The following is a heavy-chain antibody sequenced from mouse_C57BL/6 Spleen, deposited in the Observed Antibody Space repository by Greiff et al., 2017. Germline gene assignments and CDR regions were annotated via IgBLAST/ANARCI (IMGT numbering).Heavy chain of an antibody. V-gene: IGHV1-69*01. J-gene: IGHJ3*01. CDR3: ARGGSSGYPAWFAY. CDR2: IDPSDSYT. D-gene: IGHD3-2*02. Sequence: VQLQQPGAELVMPGASVKLSCKASGYTFTSYWMHWVKQRPGQGLEWIGEIDPSDSYTNYNQKFKGKSTLTVDKSSSTAYMQLSSLTSEDSAVYYCARGGSSGYPAWFAYWGQGTLVTVSA. CDR1: GYTFTSYW.